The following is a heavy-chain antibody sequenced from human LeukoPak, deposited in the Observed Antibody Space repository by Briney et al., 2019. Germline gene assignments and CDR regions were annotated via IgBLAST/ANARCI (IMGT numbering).Heavy chain of an antibody. Sequence: SETLSLTCTVSGGSISSYYWSWIRQPPGKGLKWIGYIYYSGSTNYNPSLKSRVTISVDTSKNQFSLKLSSVTAADTAVYYCARHRGSYYYYYGMDVWGQGTTVTVSS. V-gene: IGHV4-59*08. CDR2: IYYSGST. D-gene: IGHD1-26*01. J-gene: IGHJ6*02. CDR1: GGSISSYY. CDR3: ARHRGSYYYYYGMDV.